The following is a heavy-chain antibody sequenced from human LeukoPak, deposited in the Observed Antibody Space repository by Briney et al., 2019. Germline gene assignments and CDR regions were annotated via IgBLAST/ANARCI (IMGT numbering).Heavy chain of an antibody. CDR1: GFTFSSYG. J-gene: IGHJ4*02. Sequence: GRSLRLSCAASGFTFSSYGMHWVRQAPGQGLEWMGRINPNSGGTNYAQKFQGRVTMTRDTSISTAYMELSRLRSDDTAVYYCARAGSSYDPLDYWGQGTLVTVSS. CDR3: ARAGSSYDPLDY. D-gene: IGHD2/OR15-2a*01. V-gene: IGHV1-2*06. CDR2: INPNSGGT.